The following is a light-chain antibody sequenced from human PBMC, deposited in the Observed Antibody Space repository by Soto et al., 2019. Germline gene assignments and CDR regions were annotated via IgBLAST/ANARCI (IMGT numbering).Light chain of an antibody. Sequence: EIVLTQSPGSLSLSPGERATLSCRASQSVDSSFFAWYQQKPGQAPRLLIYGASNRATGIPDRLSGRGSGTDFTFTITGLEPEDFAVYYCQQYVSSVTFGQGTKVEIK. CDR1: QSVDSSF. V-gene: IGKV3-20*01. J-gene: IGKJ1*01. CDR3: QQYVSSVT. CDR2: GAS.